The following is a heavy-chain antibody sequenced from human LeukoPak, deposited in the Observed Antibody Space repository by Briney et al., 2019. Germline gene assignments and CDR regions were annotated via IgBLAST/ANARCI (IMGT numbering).Heavy chain of an antibody. CDR2: ISYDGSNK. Sequence: GGSLRLSCAASGFTFSSYGMHWVRQAPGKGLEWVAVISYDGSNKYYADSVKGRFTISRDNSKNTLYLQMNSLRAEDTAVYYCAKGSSRIVGATASLYYYYYGMDVWGQGTTVTVSS. J-gene: IGHJ6*02. D-gene: IGHD1-26*01. CDR3: AKGSSRIVGATASLYYYYYGMDV. CDR1: GFTFSSYG. V-gene: IGHV3-30*18.